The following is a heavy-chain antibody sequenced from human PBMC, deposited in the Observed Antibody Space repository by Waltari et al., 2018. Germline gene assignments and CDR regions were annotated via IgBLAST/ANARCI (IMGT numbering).Heavy chain of an antibody. J-gene: IGHJ3*02. V-gene: IGHV5-51*01. CDR2: IYPGDSDT. D-gene: IGHD2-21*01. CDR1: GYRSTRYW. CDR3: ASGPRTDCGGDCYPGAFDI. Sequence: EVPLVQSGAEVKKPGESLKISCQGSGYRSTRYWNGWVRQMPRKRLEWMGIIYPGDSDTRYSPSFQGQVTISADKSISTAYLQWSSLKASDTAMYYCASGPRTDCGGDCYPGAFDIWGQGTMVTVSS.